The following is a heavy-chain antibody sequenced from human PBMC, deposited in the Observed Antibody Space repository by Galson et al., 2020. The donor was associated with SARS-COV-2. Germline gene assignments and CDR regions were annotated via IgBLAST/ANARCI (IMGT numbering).Heavy chain of an antibody. CDR1: GGSISSGGYY. V-gene: IGHV4-31*03. Sequence: ETSETLSLTCTVSGGSISSGGYYWSWIRQHPGKGLEWIGYIYYSGSTYYNPSLKSRVTISVDTSKNQFSLKLSSVTAADTAVYYCARENITIFGVGFDYWCQGTLVTVSS. CDR3: ARENITIFGVGFDY. J-gene: IGHJ4*02. D-gene: IGHD3-3*01. CDR2: IYYSGST.